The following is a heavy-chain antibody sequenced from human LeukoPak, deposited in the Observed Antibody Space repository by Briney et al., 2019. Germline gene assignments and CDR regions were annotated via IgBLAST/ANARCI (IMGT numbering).Heavy chain of an antibody. D-gene: IGHD1-14*01. CDR2: ISSSSSYI. V-gene: IGHV3-21*01. J-gene: IGHJ4*02. CDR3: ARDMTTPFDY. CDR1: GFTFSSYS. Sequence: PGGSLRLSCAAPGFTFSSYSMNWVRQAPGKGLEWVSSISSSSSYIYYADSVKGRFTISRDNAKNSLYLQMNGLRAEDTAVYYCARDMTTPFDYWGQGTLVTVSS.